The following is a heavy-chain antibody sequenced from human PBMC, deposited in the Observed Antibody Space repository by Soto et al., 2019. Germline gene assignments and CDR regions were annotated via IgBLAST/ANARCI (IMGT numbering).Heavy chain of an antibody. D-gene: IGHD2-15*01. CDR1: GFAVSTYA. V-gene: IGHV3-23*01. Sequence: EVQLLESGGGLVQPGGSLRLSCAPSGFAVSTYAMSWVRKTPGKGLEWVSTITGGGGSTYYADAVKGRFTISRDNFRNTLDLQMSSLRAEDSAVYSCASQRPCGGGSCFSLRSFDRWGQGTVVTVSS. CDR3: ASQRPCGGGSCFSLRSFDR. CDR2: ITGGGGST. J-gene: IGHJ4*02.